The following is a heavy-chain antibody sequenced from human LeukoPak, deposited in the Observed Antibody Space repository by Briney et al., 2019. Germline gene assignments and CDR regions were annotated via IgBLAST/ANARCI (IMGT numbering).Heavy chain of an antibody. Sequence: GGSLRLSCAASGFTFSGSAMHWVRQASGKGLEWVGRIRSEANSYASAYSASGKVRFTRSRDDSKNTASLQMHSLNTEDTAVYHCTSRAYCGGDCYSRIDYWGQGTLVTVSS. D-gene: IGHD2-21*02. J-gene: IGHJ4*02. V-gene: IGHV3-73*01. CDR3: TSRAYCGGDCYSRIDY. CDR1: GFTFSGSA. CDR2: IRSEANSYAS.